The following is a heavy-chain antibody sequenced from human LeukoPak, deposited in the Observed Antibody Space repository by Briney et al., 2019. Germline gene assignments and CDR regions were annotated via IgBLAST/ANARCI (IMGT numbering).Heavy chain of an antibody. CDR2: IYPADSDT. J-gene: IGHJ3*02. Sequence: GASLKTSCKGSEYCFTSYWIGLVRQIRGKVLEWLGIIYPADSDTRYSPSFKGQVTISADKSITTAFLQWSSLKASDTAMYYCARFRAGYCSGASCYDSFDIWGQGTMVTVSS. CDR3: ARFRAGYCSGASCYDSFDI. CDR1: EYCFTSYW. D-gene: IGHD2-15*01. V-gene: IGHV5-51*01.